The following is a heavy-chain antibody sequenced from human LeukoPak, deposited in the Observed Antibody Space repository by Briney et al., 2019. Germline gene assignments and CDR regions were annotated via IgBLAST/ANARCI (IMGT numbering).Heavy chain of an antibody. J-gene: IGHJ4*02. CDR1: GFTFSSYA. CDR3: ARDSPLLTV. D-gene: IGHD3-9*01. CDR2: ISGSGGST. Sequence: GGSLRLSCAASGFTFSSYAMSWVRQAPGKGLEWVSAISGSGGSTYYADSVKGRFTISRDNAKNSLYLQMNSLRAEDTATYYCARDSPLLTVWGQGTLVTVSS. V-gene: IGHV3-23*01.